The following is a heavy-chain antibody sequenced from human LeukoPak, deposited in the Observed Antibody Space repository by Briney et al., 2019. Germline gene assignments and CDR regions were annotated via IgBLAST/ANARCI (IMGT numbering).Heavy chain of an antibody. J-gene: IGHJ6*03. CDR1: GFTFSSYS. D-gene: IGHD3-10*01. CDR2: ISSSSSTI. V-gene: IGHV3-48*01. CDR3: ARARITMVRENYYYYMDV. Sequence: PGGSLRLSCAASGFTFSSYSMNWVRQAPGKGLEWVSYISSSSSTIYYADSVKGRFTISRDNAKNSLYLQMNSLRAEDTAVYYCARARITMVRENYYYYMDVWGKGTTVTVSS.